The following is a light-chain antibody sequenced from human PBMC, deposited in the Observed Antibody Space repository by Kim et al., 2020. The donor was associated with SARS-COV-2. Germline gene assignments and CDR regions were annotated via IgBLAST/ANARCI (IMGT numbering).Light chain of an antibody. CDR3: QQYYTTPWT. CDR2: WAT. Sequence: ATIHCKSSQNVLYRSNNNSYLAWFQQKPGQPLKLLIYWATTRESGVPDRFSGSGSGTDFTLPISSLQAEDVPVYYCQQYYTTPWTFGQGTKVEIK. J-gene: IGKJ1*01. CDR1: QNVLYRSNNNSY. V-gene: IGKV4-1*01.